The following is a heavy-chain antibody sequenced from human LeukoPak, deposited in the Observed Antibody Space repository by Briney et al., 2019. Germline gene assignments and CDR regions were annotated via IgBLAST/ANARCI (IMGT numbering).Heavy chain of an antibody. J-gene: IGHJ4*02. CDR2: ISAATGTT. CDR1: GFPFNKYA. V-gene: IGHV3-23*01. Sequence: GGSLRLSCAASGFPFNKYAMSWVRQAPGKGLEWVSRISAATGTTYYAGSVRGRFSISRDNSQNTLYIQMNSLRAEDTAVYDCVKRAEDSSGYYLYYFDYWGQGTLVTVSS. D-gene: IGHD3-22*01. CDR3: VKRAEDSSGYYLYYFDY.